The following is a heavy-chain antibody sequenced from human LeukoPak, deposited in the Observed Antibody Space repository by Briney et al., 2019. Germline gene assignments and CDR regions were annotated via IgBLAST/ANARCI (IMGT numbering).Heavy chain of an antibody. CDR2: IYYSGST. V-gene: IGHV4-59*01. CDR1: GDSISRYY. D-gene: IGHD1-7*01. CDR3: GRYRSAGTEGIGIDY. Sequence: PSETLSLTCTVSGDSISRYYWSWIRQPPGKGLEWIGYIYYSGSTNYNPSLKSRVTMSVDTSKNQFSLKLTSVTAADTAVYHCGRYRSAGTEGIGIDYWGQGILVTVSS. J-gene: IGHJ4*02.